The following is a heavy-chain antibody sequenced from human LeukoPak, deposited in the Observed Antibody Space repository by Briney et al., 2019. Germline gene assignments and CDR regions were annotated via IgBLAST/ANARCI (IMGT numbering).Heavy chain of an antibody. Sequence: PGGSLRLSCSASGFTFSSYAMHWVRQAPGKGLEWLAVIRYDGGNKYYGDSVRGRFTISRDNSKNTLYLQMNSLRAEDTAMYHCARALSAMVPDYWGQGTLLTVSS. J-gene: IGHJ4*02. CDR1: GFTFSSYA. CDR2: IRYDGGNK. V-gene: IGHV3-33*08. D-gene: IGHD5-18*01. CDR3: ARALSAMVPDY.